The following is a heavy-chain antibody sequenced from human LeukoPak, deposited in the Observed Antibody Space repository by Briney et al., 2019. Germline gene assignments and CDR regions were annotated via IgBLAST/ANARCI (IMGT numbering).Heavy chain of an antibody. J-gene: IGHJ4*02. D-gene: IGHD3-9*01. Sequence: GRSLRLSCAASGFTFSSYALHWVRQAPGKGLEWVAVISYDGRNKYYADSVKGRFTISRDNAKNSLYLQMNSLRAEDTAVYYCAREGILTGYSYPFDYWGQGTLVTVSS. V-gene: IGHV3-30*04. CDR2: ISYDGRNK. CDR1: GFTFSSYA. CDR3: AREGILTGYSYPFDY.